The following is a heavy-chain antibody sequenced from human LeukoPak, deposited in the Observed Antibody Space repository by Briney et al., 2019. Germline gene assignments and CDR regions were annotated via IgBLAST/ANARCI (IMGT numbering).Heavy chain of an antibody. V-gene: IGHV3-33*06. Sequence: PGGSLRLSCAASGFTFSSYGMHWVRQAPGKGLEWVAAIWYDGSNKYYADSVKGRFTISRDNSKNTLYLQMNSLRAEDTAVYYCAKDARVTGYSSGWSDFDYWGQGTLVTVSS. CDR1: GFTFSSYG. CDR3: AKDARVTGYSSGWSDFDY. J-gene: IGHJ4*02. D-gene: IGHD6-19*01. CDR2: IWYDGSNK.